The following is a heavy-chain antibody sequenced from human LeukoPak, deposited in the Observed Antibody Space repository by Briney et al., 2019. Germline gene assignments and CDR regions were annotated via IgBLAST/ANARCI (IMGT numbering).Heavy chain of an antibody. Sequence: GGSLRLSCTTSGITFSNSWMSWVRQAPGKGLEWVATIRPDGSEGYYADSVRGRFTISRDNSKNSFYLQMSSLRAEDTGVFYCARDVAYGAFDYWGQGTLVTVSS. D-gene: IGHD2-21*01. CDR2: IRPDGSEG. CDR3: ARDVAYGAFDY. V-gene: IGHV3-7*01. J-gene: IGHJ4*02. CDR1: GITFSNSW.